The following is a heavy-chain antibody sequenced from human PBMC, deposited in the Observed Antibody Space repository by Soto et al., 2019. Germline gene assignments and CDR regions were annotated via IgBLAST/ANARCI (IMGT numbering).Heavy chain of an antibody. Sequence: SETLSLTCTVSGGSISSYYWSWIRQPAGKGLEWIGRIYTSGSTNYNPSLKSRVTMSVDTSKNQFPLKLSSVTAADTAVYYCAGWAKRYSVSLGYYYGMDVWGQGTTVTVSS. CDR3: AGWAKRYSVSLGYYYGMDV. J-gene: IGHJ6*02. V-gene: IGHV4-4*07. D-gene: IGHD2-15*01. CDR2: IYTSGST. CDR1: GGSISSYY.